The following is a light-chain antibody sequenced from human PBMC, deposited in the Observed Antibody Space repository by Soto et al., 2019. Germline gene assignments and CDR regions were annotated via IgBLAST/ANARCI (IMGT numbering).Light chain of an antibody. V-gene: IGLV1-40*01. CDR3: QSYDNTRSGPWV. CDR1: SSNIGAGYD. Sequence: QSVLTQPPSVSGAPGQRGTISCTGSSSNIGAGYDVHWYQQLPRTAPKLLIHSNNNRPSGVPDRFSGSKSGSSASLAITGLQAEDEAYYYCQSYDNTRSGPWVFGGGTKLTVL. J-gene: IGLJ3*02. CDR2: SNN.